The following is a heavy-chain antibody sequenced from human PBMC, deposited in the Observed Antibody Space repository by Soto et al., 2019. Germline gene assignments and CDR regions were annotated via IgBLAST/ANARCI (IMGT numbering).Heavy chain of an antibody. V-gene: IGHV4-31*01. Sequence: QVQLQESGPGLVRPSQTLSLTCTVSGGSISSGCYYWTWLRQHPGKGLEWIGYVYYSGSADYNPSLKSLSAMSVDTSKNPFSLQLSSATDADTDVYYCARDYRIVVSPSPTAFDIWGQGTMVTVSS. CDR3: ARDYRIVVSPSPTAFDI. CDR2: VYYSGSA. CDR1: GGSISSGCYY. D-gene: IGHD2-21*01. J-gene: IGHJ3*02.